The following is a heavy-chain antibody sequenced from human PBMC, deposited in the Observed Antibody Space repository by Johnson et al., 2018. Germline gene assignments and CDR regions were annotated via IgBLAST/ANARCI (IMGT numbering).Heavy chain of an antibody. Sequence: EVQLVESGGGLVQPGGSLRLSCAASGFTFDNYAMSWVRQAPGKGLEWVSGVSGSGGSTYYADPVKGRFTISRDNSKNTLYLQMNSLRAEDTAVYYCAKQRSYDFWSGMDVWGKGTTVTVAS. V-gene: IGHV3-23*04. J-gene: IGHJ6*03. CDR1: GFTFDNYA. CDR3: AKQRSYDFWSGMDV. D-gene: IGHD3-3*01. CDR2: VSGSGGST.